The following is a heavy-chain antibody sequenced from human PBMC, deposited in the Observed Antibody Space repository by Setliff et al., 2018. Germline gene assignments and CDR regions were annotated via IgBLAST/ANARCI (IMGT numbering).Heavy chain of an antibody. CDR3: ARAPWGDDYDSLYTWFDP. CDR2: INPKSGGT. V-gene: IGHV1-2*02. J-gene: IGHJ5*02. Sequence: GASVKVSCKASGYSFTDYYMHWVRRVPGRGLEWMGWINPKSGGTRYAQKFQGRVTMTRDTSISTAYMELHSLTSEDTAIYYCARAPWGDDYDSLYTWFDPWGQGSLVTVSS. CDR1: GYSFTDYY. D-gene: IGHD3-22*01.